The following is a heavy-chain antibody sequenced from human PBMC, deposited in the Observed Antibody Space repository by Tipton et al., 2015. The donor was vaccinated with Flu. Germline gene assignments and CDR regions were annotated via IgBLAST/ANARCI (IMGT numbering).Heavy chain of an antibody. CDR2: ISGGGAIR. Sequence: SLRLSCAASGFTFSRYAMSWVRQAPGKGLEWVSAISGGGAIRYFADSVKGRFTISRDDSKNMLYLQMNSLRPEDTAIYYCAEVIPELVAGLDYWGQGTLVSVPS. D-gene: IGHD6-19*01. J-gene: IGHJ4*02. CDR3: AEVIPELVAGLDY. CDR1: GFTFSRYA. V-gene: IGHV3-23*01.